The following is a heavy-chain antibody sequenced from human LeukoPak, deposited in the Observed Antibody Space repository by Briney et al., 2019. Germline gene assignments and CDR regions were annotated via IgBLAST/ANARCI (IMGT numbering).Heavy chain of an antibody. CDR2: IYSGGET. V-gene: IGHV4-39*02. J-gene: IGHJ4*02. D-gene: IGHD4-11*01. CDR1: GDSISSSHYY. CDR3: VRDYSNFVQGD. Sequence: KPSETLSLTCTVSGDSISSSHYYWGWIRQSPGKGLEWIGSIYSGGETHYNPSLNSRVTIFLDTSKNRFSLNLISETATDTAVYYCVRDYSNFVQGDWGQGTLVTVSS.